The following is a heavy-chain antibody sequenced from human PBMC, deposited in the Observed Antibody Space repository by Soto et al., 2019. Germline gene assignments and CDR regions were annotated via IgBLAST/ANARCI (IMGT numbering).Heavy chain of an antibody. CDR3: ARVGAYCSSTSCSYYYYYMDV. J-gene: IGHJ6*03. CDR2: IYYSGST. CDR1: GGSISSGGYY. V-gene: IGHV4-31*03. Sequence: SETLSLTCTVSGGSISSGGYYWSWIRQHPGKGLEWIGYIYYSGSTYYNPSLKSRVTISVDTSKNQFSLKLSSVTAADTAVYYCARVGAYCSSTSCSYYYYYMDVWGKGTTVTVSS. D-gene: IGHD2-2*01.